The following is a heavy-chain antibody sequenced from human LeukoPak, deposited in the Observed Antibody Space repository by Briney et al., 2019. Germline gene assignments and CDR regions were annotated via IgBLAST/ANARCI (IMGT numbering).Heavy chain of an antibody. V-gene: IGHV3-33*06. CDR1: GFTFSNYG. CDR2: IWYDGTNK. D-gene: IGHD2-15*01. CDR3: TKSGSAWAFFQD. Sequence: GSLRLSCAASGFTFSNYGMHWVRQAPGKGLEWVAVIWYDGTNKFYADSVKGRFTISRDISKNTLYLQMNSLTVEDTAVYYCTKSGSAWAFFQDWGQGTLVTVSS. J-gene: IGHJ1*01.